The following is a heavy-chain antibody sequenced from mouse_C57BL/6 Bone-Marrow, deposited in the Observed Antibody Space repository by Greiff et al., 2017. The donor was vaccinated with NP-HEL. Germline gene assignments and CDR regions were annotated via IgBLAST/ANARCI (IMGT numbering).Heavy chain of an antibody. J-gene: IGHJ2*01. V-gene: IGHV14-2*01. Sequence: EVMLVESGAELVKPGASVKLSCTASGFNIKDYYMHWVKQRTEQGLEWIGRIDPEDGETKYAPKFQGKATITADTSSNTAYLQLSSLTSEDTAVYYGARCPYYYGSSYGDFDYWGQGTTLTVSS. CDR3: ARCPYYYGSSYGDFDY. D-gene: IGHD1-1*01. CDR2: IDPEDGET. CDR1: GFNIKDYY.